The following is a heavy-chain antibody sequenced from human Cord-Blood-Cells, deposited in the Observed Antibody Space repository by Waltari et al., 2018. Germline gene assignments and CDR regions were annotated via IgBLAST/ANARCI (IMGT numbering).Heavy chain of an antibody. J-gene: IGHJ3*02. CDR2: INPIFGTA. CDR1: GGTFSSYA. Sequence: QVQLVQSGAEVKKPGSSVKVSCKASGGTFSSYAIRWVRQAPGQGLEWMGGINPIFGTANYAQKFQGRVTITADKSTSTAYMELSSLRSEDTAVYYCAREGGYCTNGVCYTGAAFDIWGQGTMVTVSS. CDR3: AREGGYCTNGVCYTGAAFDI. D-gene: IGHD2-8*01. V-gene: IGHV1-69*06.